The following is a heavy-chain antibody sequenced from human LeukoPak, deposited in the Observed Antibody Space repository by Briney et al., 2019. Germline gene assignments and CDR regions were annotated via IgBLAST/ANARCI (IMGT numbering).Heavy chain of an antibody. D-gene: IGHD1-1*01. V-gene: IGHV3-48*04. CDR3: ARENWYRFDP. J-gene: IGHJ5*02. CDR1: GFTFSSYS. Sequence: PGGSLRLSCAASGFTFSSYSMDWVRQAPGKGLEWVSYISSSSSTIYYADSVKGRFTISRDNAKNSLYLQMNSLRVEDTGVYYCARENWYRFDPWGQGTLVTVSS. CDR2: ISSSSSTI.